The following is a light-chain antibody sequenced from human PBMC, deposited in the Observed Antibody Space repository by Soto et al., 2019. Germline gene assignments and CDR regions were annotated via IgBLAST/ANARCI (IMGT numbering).Light chain of an antibody. CDR1: QSVSTN. CDR2: GAS. Sequence: EIVMTQSPATLSGSPGERATLSCRASQSVSTNLAWYQQKPGQAPRLLIYGASTRATGIPARFSGSGSGTEFTLPISSLQSDDFAVSDCQHYTNRPPWTFGQGTKV. V-gene: IGKV3-15*01. CDR3: QHYTNRPPWT. J-gene: IGKJ1*01.